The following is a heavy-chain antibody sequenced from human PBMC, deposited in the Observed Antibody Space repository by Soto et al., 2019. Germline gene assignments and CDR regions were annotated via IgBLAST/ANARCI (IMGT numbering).Heavy chain of an antibody. CDR3: AGTVLEWLLSSHYYYGMDV. CDR1: GYTFTSCG. V-gene: IGHV1-18*01. CDR2: ISAYNGNT. D-gene: IGHD3-3*01. J-gene: IGHJ6*02. Sequence: GASVKVSCKASGYTFTSCGISCVRQAPGQGLEWMGWISAYNGNTNYAQKLQGRVTMTTDTSTSTAYMELRSLRSDDTAAYYCAGTVLEWLLSSHYYYGMDVWGQGTTVTVSS.